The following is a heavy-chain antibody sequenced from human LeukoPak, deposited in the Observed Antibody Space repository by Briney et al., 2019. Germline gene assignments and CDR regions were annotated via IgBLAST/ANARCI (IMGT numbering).Heavy chain of an antibody. Sequence: ASVTVSCKASGYTFTSYDINWVRQATGQGLEWMGWMNPNRGSTGYAQKFQGRATITRNTSISTAYMELSGLRSEDTAVYYCARGRSTGYPYYFEYWGQGTLVTVSS. CDR3: ARGRSTGYPYYFEY. CDR2: MNPNRGST. V-gene: IGHV1-8*03. CDR1: GYTFTSYD. J-gene: IGHJ4*02. D-gene: IGHD5-12*01.